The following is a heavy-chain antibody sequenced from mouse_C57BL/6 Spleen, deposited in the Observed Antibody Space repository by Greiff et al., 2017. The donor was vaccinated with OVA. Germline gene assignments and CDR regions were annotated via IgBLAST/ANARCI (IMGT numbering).Heavy chain of an antibody. CDR1: GYAFSSYW. Sequence: QVQLKQSGAELVKPGASVKISCKASGYAFSSYWMNWVKQRPGKGLEWIGQIYPGDGDTNYNGKFKGKATLTADKSSSTAYMQLSSLTSEDSAVYFCARITVNWDVGAMDYWGQGTSVTVSS. J-gene: IGHJ4*01. CDR2: IYPGDGDT. D-gene: IGHD4-1*01. V-gene: IGHV1-80*01. CDR3: ARITVNWDVGAMDY.